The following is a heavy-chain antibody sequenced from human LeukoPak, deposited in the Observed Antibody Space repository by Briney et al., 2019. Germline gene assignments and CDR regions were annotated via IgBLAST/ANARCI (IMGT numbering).Heavy chain of an antibody. Sequence: SETLSLTCTVSGGSLSSHYWSWIRQPPGKGLELIGHIFSTGTTFYNPSLSGRVSISLDTSRNQFSLKLTSVTAAYTAVYYCARFSSDCSTASCYLTYWGQGTLVTVSS. D-gene: IGHD2-2*01. CDR3: ARFSSDCSTASCYLTY. J-gene: IGHJ4*02. CDR2: IFSTGTT. CDR1: GGSLSSHY. V-gene: IGHV4-59*11.